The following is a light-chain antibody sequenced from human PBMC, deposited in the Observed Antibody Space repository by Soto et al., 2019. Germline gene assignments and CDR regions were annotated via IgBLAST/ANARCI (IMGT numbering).Light chain of an antibody. CDR3: LQDYNFPFA. J-gene: IGKJ3*01. CDR2: ATS. CDR1: QGIRND. V-gene: IGKV1-6*01. Sequence: AIQMTQSPSSLSASVGDRVTITCRASQGIRNDLGWYQQKPGKAPKLLIYATSTLQSGVPSRFSGSGSGTDFPLTLSSLQPDDFATYYCLQDYNFPFAFGPGNKVDIK.